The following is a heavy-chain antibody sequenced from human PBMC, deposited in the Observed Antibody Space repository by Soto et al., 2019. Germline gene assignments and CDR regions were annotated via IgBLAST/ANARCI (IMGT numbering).Heavy chain of an antibody. CDR3: ARHGRLWFGVVAFDI. CDR2: IYYSGST. Sequence: SETLPLTCTVSGGSISNSSYYWGWIRQPPGKGLEWIGSIYYSGSTYYNPSLKSRVTISVDTSKNQFSLKLSSVTAADTAVYYCARHGRLWFGVVAFDIWGQGTMVTVSS. V-gene: IGHV4-39*01. CDR1: GGSISNSSYY. J-gene: IGHJ3*02. D-gene: IGHD3-10*01.